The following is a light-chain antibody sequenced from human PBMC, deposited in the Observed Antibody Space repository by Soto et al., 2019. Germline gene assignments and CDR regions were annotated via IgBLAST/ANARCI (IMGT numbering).Light chain of an antibody. CDR1: QSISSW. CDR2: DAS. Sequence: DIQMTQSPSTLSASVGDRVTITCRASQSISSWLAWYQQKPGKAPKLLIYDASSLESGVPSRFSGSGSVTEFTLTISSLQPDDFATYYCQQYKSYWTFGQGTKVEIK. CDR3: QQYKSYWT. J-gene: IGKJ1*01. V-gene: IGKV1-5*01.